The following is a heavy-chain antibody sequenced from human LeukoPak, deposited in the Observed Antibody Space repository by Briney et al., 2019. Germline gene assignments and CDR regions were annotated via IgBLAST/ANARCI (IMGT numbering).Heavy chain of an antibody. V-gene: IGHV3-21*01. CDR3: ARDGPRIVVVPAAPSDAFDI. CDR1: GFTFSSYS. J-gene: IGHJ3*02. Sequence: PGGSLRLSCAASGFTFSSYSMNWVRQAPGKGLEWVSSISSSSSYIYYADSVKGRFTISRDNAKNSLYLQMNSLRAEDTAVYYCARDGPRIVVVPAAPSDAFDIWGQGTMVTVSS. D-gene: IGHD2-2*01. CDR2: ISSSSSYI.